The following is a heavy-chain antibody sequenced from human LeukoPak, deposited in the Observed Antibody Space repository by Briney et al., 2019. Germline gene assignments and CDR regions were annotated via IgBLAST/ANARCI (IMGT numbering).Heavy chain of an antibody. D-gene: IGHD4-17*01. J-gene: IGHJ5*02. Sequence: GGSLRLSCAASGFTFSNSWMHWVRQAPGKGLVWVSRINSDGISTSYAESVKGRFTISRDNAKNTLCLQMNSLRAEDTAVYYCARAYGDYVNWFDPWGQGTLVTVSS. CDR2: INSDGIST. CDR1: GFTFSNSW. CDR3: ARAYGDYVNWFDP. V-gene: IGHV3-74*01.